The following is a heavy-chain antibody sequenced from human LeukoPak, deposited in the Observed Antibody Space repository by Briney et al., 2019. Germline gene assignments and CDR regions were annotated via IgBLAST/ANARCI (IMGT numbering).Heavy chain of an antibody. V-gene: IGHV4-59*08. CDR3: ARLDCYDVVGCYNH. D-gene: IGHD3/OR15-3a*01. CDR2: VSHDGTT. Sequence: SETLSLTCSVSGDSVTTYYRSWIPQATGKGLEWIGYVSHDGTTNYTPSLRSRVIMSVDAANNTISLRLTSVTAADTAIYYCARLDCYDVVGCYNHWGRGTQVTVS. J-gene: IGHJ5*02. CDR1: GDSVTTYY.